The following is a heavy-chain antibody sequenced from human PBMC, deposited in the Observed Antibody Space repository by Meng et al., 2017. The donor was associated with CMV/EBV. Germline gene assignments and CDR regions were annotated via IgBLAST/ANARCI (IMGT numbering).Heavy chain of an antibody. CDR1: GYTFTSYY. D-gene: IGHD2-15*01. V-gene: IGHV1-46*01. J-gene: IGHJ4*02. CDR3: AREGEGVVAATPHIDY. CDR2: INPSGGST. Sequence: QAQVVQSGAEVKKPGASVKVSCKASGYTFTSYYMHWVRQAPGQGLEWMGIINPSGGSTSYAQKFQGRVTMTRDTSTSTVYMELSSLRSEDTAVYYCAREGEGVVAATPHIDYWGQGTLVTVSS.